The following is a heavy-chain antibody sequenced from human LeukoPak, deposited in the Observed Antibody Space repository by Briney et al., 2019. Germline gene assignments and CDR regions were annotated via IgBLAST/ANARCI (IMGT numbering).Heavy chain of an antibody. D-gene: IGHD3-10*01. CDR3: AKDKSAMVRGVGDAFDI. CDR1: GSTFDDYA. Sequence: PGGSLRLSCAASGSTFDDYAMYWVRQAPGKGLEWVSGISWNSGSTGYADSVKGRFTISRDNAKNSLYLQMNSLRAEDTALYYCAKDKSAMVRGVGDAFDIWGQGTMVTVSS. CDR2: ISWNSGST. J-gene: IGHJ3*02. V-gene: IGHV3-9*01.